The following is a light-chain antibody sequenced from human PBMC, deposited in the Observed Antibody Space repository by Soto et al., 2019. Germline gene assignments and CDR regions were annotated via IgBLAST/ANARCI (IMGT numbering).Light chain of an antibody. CDR3: QQYNNWPPLT. CDR1: QSVSSY. Sequence: EVLMTQSPATLSVSPGDRATLSCMASQSVSSYLAWYQQKPGQAPRLLIYGASTRATDIPARFSGSGSGTEFTLIISSLQSEDFALYYCQQYNNWPPLTFGGGTKVDIK. J-gene: IGKJ4*01. CDR2: GAS. V-gene: IGKV3-15*01.